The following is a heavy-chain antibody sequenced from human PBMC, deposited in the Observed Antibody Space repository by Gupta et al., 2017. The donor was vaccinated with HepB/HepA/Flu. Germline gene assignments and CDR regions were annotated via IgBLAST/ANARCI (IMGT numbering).Heavy chain of an antibody. CDR1: GGSISSSSYY. Sequence: QLQLQESGPGLVKPSETLSLTCTVSGGSISSSSYYWGWIRQPPGKGLEWIGSIYYSGSTYHNPSLKSRVTISVDTSKNQFSLKLSSVSAADTAVYYCARQGGDIVVVPAAASDAFDIWGQGTMVTVSS. CDR3: ARQGGDIVVVPAAASDAFDI. D-gene: IGHD2-2*01. CDR2: IYYSGST. V-gene: IGHV4-39*01. J-gene: IGHJ3*02.